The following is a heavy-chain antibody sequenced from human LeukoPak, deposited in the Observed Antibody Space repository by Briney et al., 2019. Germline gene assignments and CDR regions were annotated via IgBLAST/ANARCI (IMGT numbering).Heavy chain of an antibody. CDR1: GFIFSPYA. CDR2: ISSKGKTT. J-gene: IGHJ4*02. V-gene: IGHV3-64D*06. CDR3: VKDRWVDH. D-gene: IGHD6-13*01. Sequence: PEGSLRLSCSASGFIFSPYAMHWVRQAPGKGLEYVSSISSKGKTTYYADSVKGRFTISRDNSKNTLYLQMSSLRPEDTAVYYCVKDRWVDHWGQGTLVTVSS.